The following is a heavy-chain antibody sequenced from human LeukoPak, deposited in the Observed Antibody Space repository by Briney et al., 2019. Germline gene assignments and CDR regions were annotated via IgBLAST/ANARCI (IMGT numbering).Heavy chain of an antibody. CDR3: ATVDYYDSSGYYAAYFQH. CDR2: IIPIFGTA. CDR1: GGTFSSYA. J-gene: IGHJ1*01. D-gene: IGHD3-22*01. Sequence: SVKVSCRASGGTFSSYAISWVRQAPGQGLEWMGGIIPIFGTANYAQKFQGRVTITADESTSTAYMELSSLRSEDTAVYYCATVDYYDSSGYYAAYFQHWGQGTLVTVSS. V-gene: IGHV1-69*13.